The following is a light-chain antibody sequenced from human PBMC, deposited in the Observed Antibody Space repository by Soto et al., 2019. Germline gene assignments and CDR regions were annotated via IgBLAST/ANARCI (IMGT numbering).Light chain of an antibody. CDR1: QSITNS. V-gene: IGKV1-39*01. CDR3: QQGHSMPFT. CDR2: AAS. J-gene: IGKJ3*01. Sequence: DIQMTQSPSSLSASVGDRVTITCRASQSITNSLNWYQHKPGKAPTLVVYAASSLRSGVPSRFSGSCSGTDFTLTISSLQPEDFATYFGQQGHSMPFTFGPGTKVDIK.